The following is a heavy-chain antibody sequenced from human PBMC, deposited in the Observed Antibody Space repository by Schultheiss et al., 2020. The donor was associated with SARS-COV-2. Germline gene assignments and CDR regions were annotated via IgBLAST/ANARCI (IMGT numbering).Heavy chain of an antibody. CDR2: IYTSGST. Sequence: SETLSLTCTVSGGSISSYYWSWIRQPPGKGLEWIGRIYTSGSTNYNPSLKSRVTMSVDTSKNQFSLKLSSVTAADTAVYYCASSTSPYYYYGMDVWGQGTTVTVSS. CDR1: GGSISSYY. D-gene: IGHD2-2*01. J-gene: IGHJ6*02. V-gene: IGHV4-4*07. CDR3: ASSTSPYYYYGMDV.